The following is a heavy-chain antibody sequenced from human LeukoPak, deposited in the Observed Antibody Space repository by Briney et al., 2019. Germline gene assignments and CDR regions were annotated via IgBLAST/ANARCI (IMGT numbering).Heavy chain of an antibody. J-gene: IGHJ4*02. Sequence: PSETLSPTCTVFGGSISSDNYYWGWIRQPPGRGLEWIGGIYYSGSTYYNPSLKSRVTLSVDTSKIQFSLKLRSVTAADTAVYYCARTYSYFYFASPFDYWGQGTLVTVSS. D-gene: IGHD5-18*01. CDR1: GGSISSDNYY. CDR2: IYYSGST. CDR3: ARTYSYFYFASPFDY. V-gene: IGHV4-39*01.